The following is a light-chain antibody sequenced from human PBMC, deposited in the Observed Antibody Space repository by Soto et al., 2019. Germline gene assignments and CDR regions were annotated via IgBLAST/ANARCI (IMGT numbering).Light chain of an antibody. CDR3: CSYTGRQSYI. CDR1: SSDIGSYNH. Sequence: QSALTSPASMSWAPGQSITITCTRTSSDIGSYNHVAWYQQFTGSRPQLLIYAVSDRPPRVSAGFSGSNSGITASLTISGLQTEDEAEYYYCSYTGRQSYIFGTGTKVTVL. V-gene: IGLV2-14*03. J-gene: IGLJ1*01. CDR2: AVS.